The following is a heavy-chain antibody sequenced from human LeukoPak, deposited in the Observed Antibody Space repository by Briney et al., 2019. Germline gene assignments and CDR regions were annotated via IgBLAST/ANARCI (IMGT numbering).Heavy chain of an antibody. D-gene: IGHD7-27*01. V-gene: IGHV3-23*01. Sequence: PGRSLRLSCAASGFTFSSYGMHWVRQAPGKGLEWVSAISGSGGSTYYADSVKGRFTISRDNSKNTLYLQMNSLRAEDTAVYYCAKDLHWGLDYWGQGTLVTVSS. J-gene: IGHJ4*02. CDR2: ISGSGGST. CDR1: GFTFSSYG. CDR3: AKDLHWGLDY.